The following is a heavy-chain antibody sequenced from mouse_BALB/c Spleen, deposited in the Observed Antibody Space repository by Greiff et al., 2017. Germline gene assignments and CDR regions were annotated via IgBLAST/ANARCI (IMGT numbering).Heavy chain of an antibody. J-gene: IGHJ4*01. Sequence: EVKLMESGGGLVKPGGSLKLSCAASGFAFSSYDMSWVRQTPEKRLEWVAYISSGGGSTYYPDTVKGRFTISRDNPKNTLFLQMTSLRSEDTAMYYCARLAYGSSYYYAMDYWGQGTSVTVSS. CDR3: ARLAYGSSYYYAMDY. V-gene: IGHV5-12-1*01. CDR1: GFAFSSYD. CDR2: ISSGGGST. D-gene: IGHD1-1*01.